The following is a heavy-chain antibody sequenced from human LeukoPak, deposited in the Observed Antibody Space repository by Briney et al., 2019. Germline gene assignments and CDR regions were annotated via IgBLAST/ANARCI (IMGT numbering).Heavy chain of an antibody. CDR1: GGSVSSYY. Sequence: SETLSLTCTVSGGSVSSYYWSWIRQPPGKGLEWIGYIYNIGSTNYNPSLKSRATISVDTSKNQFSLKLSSVTAADTAVYYCARVGTSIAALGRFDPWGQGTLVTVSS. CDR3: ARVGTSIAALGRFDP. D-gene: IGHD6-6*01. J-gene: IGHJ5*02. V-gene: IGHV4-59*02. CDR2: IYNIGST.